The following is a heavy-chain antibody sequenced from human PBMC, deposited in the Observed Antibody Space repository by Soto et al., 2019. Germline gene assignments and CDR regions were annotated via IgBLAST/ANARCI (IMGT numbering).Heavy chain of an antibody. CDR2: ISGSGGST. D-gene: IGHD1-7*01. Sequence: XGSLTLSCAASGVTFSIYAMSWVRQAPGKGLEWVSAISGSGGSTYYADSVKGRFTISRDNSKNTLYLQMNSLRAEDTAVYYCAKVGTTPSPFDRWGQGTLVTVSS. J-gene: IGHJ5*02. CDR3: AKVGTTPSPFDR. CDR1: GVTFSIYA. V-gene: IGHV3-23*01.